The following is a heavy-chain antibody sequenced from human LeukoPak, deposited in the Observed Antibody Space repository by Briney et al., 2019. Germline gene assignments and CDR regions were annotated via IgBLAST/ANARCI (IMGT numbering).Heavy chain of an antibody. J-gene: IGHJ3*02. CDR2: ISYDGSNK. CDR3: ARDTYYYDSSGFPSYAFDI. CDR1: GFTFSSYS. V-gene: IGHV3-30*03. D-gene: IGHD3-22*01. Sequence: PGGSLRLSCAASGFTFSSYSMNWVRQAPGKGLEWVAVISYDGSNKYYADSVKGRFTFSRDNSKNTLYLQMNSLRAEDTAVYYCARDTYYYDSSGFPSYAFDIWGQGTMVTVSS.